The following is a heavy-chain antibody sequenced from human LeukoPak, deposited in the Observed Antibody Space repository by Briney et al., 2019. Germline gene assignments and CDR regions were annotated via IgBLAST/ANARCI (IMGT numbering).Heavy chain of an antibody. CDR1: GGSISSYY. CDR2: IYTSGST. V-gene: IGHV4-4*07. J-gene: IGHJ6*03. CDR3: ARGPSPTTVTYCYYYYMDV. D-gene: IGHD4-17*01. Sequence: PSETLSLTCTVSGGSISSYYWSWIRQPAGKGLEWIGRIYTSGSTNYNPSLKSRVTMSVDTSKNQFSLKLSSVTAADTAAYYCARGPSPTTVTYCYYYYMDVWGKGTTVTVSS.